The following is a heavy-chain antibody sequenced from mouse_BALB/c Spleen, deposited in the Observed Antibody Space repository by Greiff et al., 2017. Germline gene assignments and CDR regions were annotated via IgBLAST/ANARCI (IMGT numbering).Heavy chain of an antibody. CDR2: ISSGSSTI. D-gene: IGHD1-1*01. CDR1: GFTFSSYA. J-gene: IGHJ2*01. V-gene: IGHV5-17*02. Sequence: EVMLVESGGGLVKPGGSLKLSCAASGFTFSSYAMSWVRQSPEKGLEWVAYISSGSSTIYYADTVKGRFTISRDNPKNTLFLQMTSLRSEDTAMYYCARSGVTTVVHYYFDYWGQGTTLTVSS. CDR3: ARSGVTTVVHYYFDY.